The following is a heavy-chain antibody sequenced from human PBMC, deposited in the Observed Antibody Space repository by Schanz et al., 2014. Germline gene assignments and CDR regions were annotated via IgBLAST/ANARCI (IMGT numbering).Heavy chain of an antibody. D-gene: IGHD2-2*01. CDR1: GVSISSTNW. V-gene: IGHV4-4*02. Sequence: QVQLQESGPGLVKPSGTLSLTCAVSGVSISSTNWWHWVRQSPGKGLEWLGEIFSDGWTNYNPSLGSRVTISQDKSENQFSLELPSVTAADTALYFCARVKQGCSDTSCVLDPWGQGTLVTVSS. CDR2: IFSDGWT. J-gene: IGHJ5*02. CDR3: ARVKQGCSDTSCVLDP.